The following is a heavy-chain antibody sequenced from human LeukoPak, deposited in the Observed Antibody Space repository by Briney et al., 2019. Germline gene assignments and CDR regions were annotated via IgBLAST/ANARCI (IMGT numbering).Heavy chain of an antibody. D-gene: IGHD6-6*01. J-gene: IGHJ4*02. Sequence: PSETLSLTCAVYGGSFSSYHWSWIRQPPGKGLEWIGEINHRGSTNYNPSLKSRVTMSVDTSKNQFSLKLSSVTPADTAVYYCARGRGAARFVTIEFDYWGQGALVTVSS. CDR2: INHRGST. CDR1: GGSFSSYH. V-gene: IGHV4-34*01. CDR3: ARGRGAARFVTIEFDY.